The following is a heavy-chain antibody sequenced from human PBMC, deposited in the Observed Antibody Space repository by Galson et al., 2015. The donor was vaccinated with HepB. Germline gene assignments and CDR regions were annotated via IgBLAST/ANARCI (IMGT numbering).Heavy chain of an antibody. CDR1: GYTFTGYY. CDR2: INPNSGGT. D-gene: IGHD6-13*01. J-gene: IGHJ6*03. V-gene: IGHV1-2*04. Sequence: SVKVSCKASGYTFTGYYMHWVRQAPGQGLEWMGWINPNSGGTNYAQKFQGWVTMTRDASISTAYMDVSRLRSDDTAVYYCARDPIAAAGTDFYYYYMDVWGKGTTVTVSS. CDR3: ARDPIAAAGTDFYYYYMDV.